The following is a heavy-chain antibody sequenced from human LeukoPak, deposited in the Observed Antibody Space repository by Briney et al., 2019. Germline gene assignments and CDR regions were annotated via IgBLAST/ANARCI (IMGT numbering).Heavy chain of an antibody. D-gene: IGHD3-22*01. V-gene: IGHV5-51*01. CDR3: ARWSLEDYYDSSGYFNYFDY. J-gene: IGHJ4*02. CDR2: IYPGDSDT. CDR1: GYSFANYW. Sequence: TGESLKISCKGAGYSFANYWIGWVRQMPGKGLEWMGIIYPGDSDTRYSPSFQGQVTISADKSISTAYLQWSSLRASDTAMYYCARWSLEDYYDSSGYFNYFDYWGQGTLVTVSS.